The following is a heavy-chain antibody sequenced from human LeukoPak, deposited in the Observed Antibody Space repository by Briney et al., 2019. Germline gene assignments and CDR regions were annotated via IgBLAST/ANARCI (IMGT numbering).Heavy chain of an antibody. CDR2: ISAYNGNT. Sequence: ASVKVSCKASGYTFTSYGISWVRQAPGQGLEWMGWISAYNGNTNYAQKLQGRVTMTTDTSTSTAYMELRSLRSDDTAVYYCARSPRGSGSYYNFDYWGQETLVTVSS. CDR3: ARSPRGSGSYYNFDY. J-gene: IGHJ4*02. V-gene: IGHV1-18*01. D-gene: IGHD3-10*01. CDR1: GYTFTSYG.